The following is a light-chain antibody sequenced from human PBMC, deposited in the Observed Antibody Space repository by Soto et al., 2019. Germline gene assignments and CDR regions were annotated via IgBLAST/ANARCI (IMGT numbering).Light chain of an antibody. Sequence: EIVLTQSPGTLSLSPGERATLSCRASQSVSSSYLAWYQQKPGQAPRLLIYGASSRATGIPDRFSGSGSGTDFTLTISRLEPEDFAVYYCQQYGSXPKLTFGGGTKVDIX. CDR2: GAS. CDR1: QSVSSSY. V-gene: IGKV3-20*01. CDR3: QQYGSXPKLT. J-gene: IGKJ4*01.